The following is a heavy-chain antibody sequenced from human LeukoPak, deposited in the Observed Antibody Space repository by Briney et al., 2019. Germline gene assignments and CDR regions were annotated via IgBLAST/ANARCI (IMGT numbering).Heavy chain of an antibody. D-gene: IGHD1-26*01. CDR2: IYTSGST. CDR3: ASSGSYALMDY. J-gene: IGHJ4*02. CDR1: GGSISSYY. V-gene: IGHV4-4*07. Sequence: SETLSLTCTVSGGSISSYYWSWIRQPAAKGLEWIGRIYTSGSTNYNPSLKSRVTMSVDTSRNQFSLKLSSVTAADTAVYYCASSGSYALMDYWGQGTLVTVSS.